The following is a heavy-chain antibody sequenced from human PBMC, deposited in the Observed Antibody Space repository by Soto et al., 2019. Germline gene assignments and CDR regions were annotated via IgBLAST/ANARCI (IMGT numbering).Heavy chain of an antibody. J-gene: IGHJ2*01. CDR1: GFTFSSYS. V-gene: IGHV3-48*01. D-gene: IGHD4-17*01. Sequence: EVQLVESGGGLVQPGGSLRLSFAASGFTFSSYSMNWVRQAPGKGLEWVSYISSSSSTIYYADSVKGRFTISRDNAKNSLYLQMNSLRAEDTAVYYCARIHDYGDRADLWGRGTLVTVSS. CDR2: ISSSSSTI. CDR3: ARIHDYGDRADL.